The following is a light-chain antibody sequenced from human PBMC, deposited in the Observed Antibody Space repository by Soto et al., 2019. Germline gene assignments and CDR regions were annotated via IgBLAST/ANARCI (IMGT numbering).Light chain of an antibody. CDR2: LGS. CDR1: QSLLHSNGYNY. V-gene: IGKV2-28*01. CDR3: MKALQASGT. Sequence: DIVMTQSPLSLPVTPGEPASISCRSSQSLLHSNGYNYLDWYLQKPGQSQQLLIYLGSNRASGVPDRFSGRGSGTDFTLTISRVEAEDVGVYYCMKALQASGTFGQGTNGEI. J-gene: IGKJ1*01.